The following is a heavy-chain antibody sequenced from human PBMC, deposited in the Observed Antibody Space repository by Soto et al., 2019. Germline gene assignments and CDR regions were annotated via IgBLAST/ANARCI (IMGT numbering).Heavy chain of an antibody. D-gene: IGHD2-15*01. V-gene: IGHV4-38-2*01. CDR1: GESIISVYY. J-gene: IGHJ1*01. Sequence: SDTLSLTCSVSGESIISVYYCSCMRQPPGKWLEWIGSIYHIGTTYYNPSLKILVTISVDTSKNQFSLKLSSVTASDSAVYYCERKDNVGYYQHFGQGDLVTVSS. CDR2: IYHIGTT. CDR3: ERKDNVGYYQH.